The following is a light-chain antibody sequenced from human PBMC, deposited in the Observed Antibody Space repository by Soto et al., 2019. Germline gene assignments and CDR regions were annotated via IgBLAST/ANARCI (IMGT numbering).Light chain of an antibody. CDR1: SGHSSYA. CDR2: LSSDGSH. CDR3: PTWDTGARVV. J-gene: IGLJ2*01. Sequence: QLVLTQSPSASASLGASVKLTCTLSSGHSSYAIAWHQQQPEKGPRYLMKLSSDGSHSKGDGIPARFSGSSSGAERYLTISSLQSEDEADYYCPTWDTGARVVFGGGTKLTVL. V-gene: IGLV4-69*01.